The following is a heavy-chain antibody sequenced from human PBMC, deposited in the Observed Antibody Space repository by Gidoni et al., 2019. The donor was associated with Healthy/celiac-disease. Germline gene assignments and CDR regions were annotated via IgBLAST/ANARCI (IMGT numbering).Heavy chain of an antibody. V-gene: IGHV3-7*05. J-gene: IGHJ3*02. CDR2: IKQDGSEK. Sequence: EVQLVESGGGLVQPGGSLRLSCAASGFTFSSYWMSWVRQAPGKGLEWVANIKQDGSEKYYVDSVKGRFTISRDNAKNSLYLQMNSLRAEDTAVYYCIGRSTRGEDAFDIWGQGTMVTVSS. D-gene: IGHD2-2*01. CDR1: GFTFSSYW. CDR3: IGRSTRGEDAFDI.